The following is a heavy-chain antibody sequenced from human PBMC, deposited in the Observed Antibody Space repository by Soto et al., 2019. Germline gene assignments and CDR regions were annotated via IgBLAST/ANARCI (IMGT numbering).Heavy chain of an antibody. CDR2: IYTSGGT. Sequence: SETLSLTCTVSGGSISGYYWSWIRQPAGKGLEWIGRIYTSGGTNYNPSLKSRVTLSVDTSKNQFSLKLTSVTAADTAVYYCARAGGYEVQGNNWFDHWGQGTLVTVSS. CDR3: ARAGGYEVQGNNWFDH. CDR1: GGSISGYY. D-gene: IGHD5-12*01. J-gene: IGHJ5*02. V-gene: IGHV4-4*07.